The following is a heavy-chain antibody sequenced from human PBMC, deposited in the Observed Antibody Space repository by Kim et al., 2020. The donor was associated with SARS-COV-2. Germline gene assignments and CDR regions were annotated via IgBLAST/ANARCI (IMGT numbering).Heavy chain of an antibody. CDR3: VRVGCSSIRCYGDDYRNYYGMDV. J-gene: IGHJ6*02. V-gene: IGHV3-49*04. CDR1: GFTFREFP. Sequence: GGSLRLSCISSGFTFREFPMGWVRQAPGKGLEWIGFIRSTIYGGTTEYAASVRGRFIISRDDSKNIAHLQMNSLKTEDTAVYYCVRVGCSSIRCYGDDYRNYYGMDVWGQGTTLTVS. D-gene: IGHD2-2*01. CDR2: IRSTIYGGTT.